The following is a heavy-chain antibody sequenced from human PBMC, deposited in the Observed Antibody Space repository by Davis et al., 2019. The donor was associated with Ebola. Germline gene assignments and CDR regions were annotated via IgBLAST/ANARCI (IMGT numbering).Heavy chain of an antibody. CDR2: IIPIFGTA. Sequence: SVKVSCKASGGTFSSYAISWVRQAPGQGLEWMGGIIPIFGTANYAQKFQGRVTITADESTSTAYMELRSLRSDDTAVYYCARVVLHPSYYFDYWGQGTLVTVSS. CDR1: GGTFSSYA. D-gene: IGHD2-15*01. V-gene: IGHV1-69*13. CDR3: ARVVLHPSYYFDY. J-gene: IGHJ4*02.